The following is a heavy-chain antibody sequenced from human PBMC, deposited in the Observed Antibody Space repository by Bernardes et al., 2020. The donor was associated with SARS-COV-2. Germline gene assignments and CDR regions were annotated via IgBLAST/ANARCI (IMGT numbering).Heavy chain of an antibody. CDR1: GYTFTSYA. J-gene: IGHJ4*02. Sequence: ASVKVSCKASGYTFTSYAMHWVRQAPGQRLEWMGWINAGNGNTKYSQKFQGRVTITRDTSASTAYMELSSLRSEDTAVYYCARDEPTHPEYYDFWSGYYGPRIGWGQGTLVTVSS. D-gene: IGHD3-3*01. CDR3: ARDEPTHPEYYDFWSGYYGPRIG. CDR2: INAGNGNT. V-gene: IGHV1-3*01.